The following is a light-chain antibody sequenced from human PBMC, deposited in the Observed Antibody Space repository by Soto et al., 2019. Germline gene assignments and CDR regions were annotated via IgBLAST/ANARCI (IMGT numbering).Light chain of an antibody. V-gene: IGKV1-5*03. J-gene: IGKJ1*01. CDR3: QQYASFPRT. CDR1: QSVNNW. Sequence: DIVLTQSPSTLSASLGDRATLTCRASQSVNNWLAWYQQKPGKAPKLFIFKASTLAIGIPSRFSGSGSGTDFTLSISSLQPDDFAAYYCQQYASFPRTFGQGTKVEIK. CDR2: KAS.